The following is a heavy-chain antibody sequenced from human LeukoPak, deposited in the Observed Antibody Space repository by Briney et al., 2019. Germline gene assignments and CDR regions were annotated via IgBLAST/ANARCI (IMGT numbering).Heavy chain of an antibody. J-gene: IGHJ5*02. CDR3: ARRAVIAVAGTNWFDP. CDR2: INHSGST. Sequence: SETLSLTCAVYGGSFSGYYWSWTRQPPGKGLEWIGEINHSGSTNYNPSLKSRVTISVDTSKNQFSLKLSSVTAADTAVYYCARRAVIAVAGTNWFDPWGQGTLVTVSS. CDR1: GGSFSGYY. V-gene: IGHV4-34*01. D-gene: IGHD6-19*01.